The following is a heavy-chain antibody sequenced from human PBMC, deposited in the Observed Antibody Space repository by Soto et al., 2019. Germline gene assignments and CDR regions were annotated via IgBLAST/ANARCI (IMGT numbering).Heavy chain of an antibody. J-gene: IGHJ4*02. Sequence: GGSLRLSCAASGFTFSSYGMHWVRQAPGKGLEWVAVISYDGSNKYYADSVKGRFTISRDNSKNTLYLQMNSLRAEDTAVYYCAKDRGTMVRGVIYYFDYWGQGTLVTVSS. V-gene: IGHV3-30*18. CDR1: GFTFSSYG. D-gene: IGHD3-10*01. CDR3: AKDRGTMVRGVIYYFDY. CDR2: ISYDGSNK.